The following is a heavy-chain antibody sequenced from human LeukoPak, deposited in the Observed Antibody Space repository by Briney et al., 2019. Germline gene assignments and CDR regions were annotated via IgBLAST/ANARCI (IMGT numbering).Heavy chain of an antibody. CDR3: AGITIFGVVNIDY. D-gene: IGHD3-3*01. V-gene: IGHV4-34*01. CDR2: INHSGST. CDR1: GGSFSGYY. J-gene: IGHJ4*02. Sequence: PSETLSLTCAVYGGSFSGYYWSWIHQPPGKGLEWIGEINHSGSTNYNPSLKSRVTISVDTSKNQFSLKLSSVTAADTAVYYCAGITIFGVVNIDYWGQGTLVTVSS.